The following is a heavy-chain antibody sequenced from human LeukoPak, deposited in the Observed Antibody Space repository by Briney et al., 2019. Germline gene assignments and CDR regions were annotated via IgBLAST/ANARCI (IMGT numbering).Heavy chain of an antibody. CDR2: IKQDGSEK. Sequence: PGGSLRLSCEGSGFTFSSYWMSWVRQAPGKGLEWVANIKQDGSEKYYVDSVKGRFTISRDNAKNSLYLQMNSLRAEDTAVYYCARELQDYGGNYYFDYWGQGTLVTVSS. J-gene: IGHJ4*02. V-gene: IGHV3-7*01. CDR3: ARELQDYGGNYYFDY. CDR1: GFTFSSYW. D-gene: IGHD4-23*01.